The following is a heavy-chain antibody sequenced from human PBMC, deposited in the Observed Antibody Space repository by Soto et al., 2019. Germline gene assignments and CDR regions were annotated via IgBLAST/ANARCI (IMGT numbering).Heavy chain of an antibody. CDR1: GGTFSSYA. Sequence: QVQLVQSGAEVKKPGSSVKVSCKASGGTFSSYAISWVRQAPGQGLEWMGGIIPIFGIANYAQKFQGKVTITADESTSTAYMELSSLRSEDTAVYYCARGRLWFGELLPYFDYWGQGTLVTVSS. J-gene: IGHJ4*02. V-gene: IGHV1-69*01. D-gene: IGHD3-10*01. CDR2: IIPIFGIA. CDR3: ARGRLWFGELLPYFDY.